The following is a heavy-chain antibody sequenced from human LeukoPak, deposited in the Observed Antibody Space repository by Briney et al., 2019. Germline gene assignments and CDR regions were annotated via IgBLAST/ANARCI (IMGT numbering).Heavy chain of an antibody. CDR1: GLPLSSHV. V-gene: IGHV3-33*01. J-gene: IGHJ4*02. CDR2: ICYDVSNK. D-gene: IGHD3-22*01. Sequence: PGKSLRLACVTPGLPLSSHVGHWVRQTPAKGLEREDAICYDVSNKYYEDYVKGGFTISRDNSKNTLYLQMNSLRAEDTAVYYCARDFYFYDSSGCPDYWGQGTLVTVSS. CDR3: ARDFYFYDSSGCPDY.